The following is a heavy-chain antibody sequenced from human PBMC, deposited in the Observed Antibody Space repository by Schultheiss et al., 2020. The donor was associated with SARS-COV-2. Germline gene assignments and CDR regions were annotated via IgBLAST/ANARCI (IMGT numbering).Heavy chain of an antibody. CDR1: GFTFSSYG. D-gene: IGHD3-3*01. J-gene: IGHJ4*02. V-gene: IGHV3-33*05. CDR3: AREHDHSDQWSGYSH. CDR2: ISYDGSNK. Sequence: GESLKISCAASGFTFSSYGMHWVRQAPGKGLEWVAVISYDGSNKYYADSVKGRFTISRDNAKNSLYLQMNSLRGEDTAVYYCAREHDHSDQWSGYSHWGLGTLVTVSS.